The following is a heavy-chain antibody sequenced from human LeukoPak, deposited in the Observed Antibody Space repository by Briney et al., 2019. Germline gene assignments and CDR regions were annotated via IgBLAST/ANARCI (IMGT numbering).Heavy chain of an antibody. V-gene: IGHV1-46*01. J-gene: IGHJ4*02. CDR3: ARAVGIVVVVVATLDY. D-gene: IGHD2-15*01. Sequence: GASVKVSCKASGYTFTNNYMHWVRQAPGQGLEWMGIINPSGGSRNDYKKFQDRVTMPRDTSTSTVYMELSSLRSEDTAVYYCARAVGIVVVVVATLDYWGQGTLVTVSS. CDR2: INPSGGSR. CDR1: GYTFTNNY.